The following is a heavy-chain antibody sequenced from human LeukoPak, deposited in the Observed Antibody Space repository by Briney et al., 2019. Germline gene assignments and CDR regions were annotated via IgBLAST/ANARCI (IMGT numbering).Heavy chain of an antibody. D-gene: IGHD2-8*02. Sequence: PGGSLRLSCTASGFIFSTSWMTWVRQAPGKGLEWVANINLDGSEKYYVDSVKGRFTISRDNAKNSLYLQMNSLRAEDTAVYYCARAWSRVDAFDIWGQGTMVTVSS. CDR1: GFIFSTSW. CDR2: INLDGSEK. CDR3: ARAWSRVDAFDI. J-gene: IGHJ3*02. V-gene: IGHV3-7*01.